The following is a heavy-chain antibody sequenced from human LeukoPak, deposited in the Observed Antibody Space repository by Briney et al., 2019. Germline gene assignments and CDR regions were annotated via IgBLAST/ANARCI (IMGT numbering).Heavy chain of an antibody. J-gene: IGHJ5*02. CDR1: GFTLSDYY. D-gene: IGHD3-16*02. Sequence: PGGSLRLSCAASGFTLSDYYMSWIRQAPGKGLEWISYISSSGSTIFYADSVKGRFTISRDNAKNSLYLQMNSLRAEDTAVYYCARVLTFRELSLAPWGQGTLVTVSS. CDR3: ARVLTFRELSLAP. CDR2: ISSSGSTI. V-gene: IGHV3-11*01.